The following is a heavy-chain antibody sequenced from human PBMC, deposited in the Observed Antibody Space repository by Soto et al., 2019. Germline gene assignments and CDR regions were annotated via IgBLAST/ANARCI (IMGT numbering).Heavy chain of an antibody. D-gene: IGHD1-20*01. CDR2: ISSTTTYI. CDR1: GFTFSSHW. CDR3: VTGITCDY. Sequence: EVQLVESGGGLVKPGGSLRLSCAASGFTFSSHWMNWVRQTPGKGLEWVSSISSTTTYIYYPDSMKGRFTISRDNAKNSLYLQMNGLRAEDTGVYYCVTGITCDYWGQGTLVTVSS. J-gene: IGHJ4*02. V-gene: IGHV3-21*01.